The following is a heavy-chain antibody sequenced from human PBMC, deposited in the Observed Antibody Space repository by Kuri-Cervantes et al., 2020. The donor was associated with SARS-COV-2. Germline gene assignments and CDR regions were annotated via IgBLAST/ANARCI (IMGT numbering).Heavy chain of an antibody. CDR3: ARTGSSGWPGSHWFDP. CDR1: GGSISSYY. V-gene: IGHV4-4*07. D-gene: IGHD6-25*01. CDR2: IHVNGRT. J-gene: IGHJ5*02. Sequence: SETLSLTCTVYGGSISSYYWSWIRQPAGKGLEWIGRIHVNGRTNYNPSLKSRVTMSADESKDHFSLKLRSVTAADTAVYYCARTGSSGWPGSHWFDPWGQGTLVTVSS.